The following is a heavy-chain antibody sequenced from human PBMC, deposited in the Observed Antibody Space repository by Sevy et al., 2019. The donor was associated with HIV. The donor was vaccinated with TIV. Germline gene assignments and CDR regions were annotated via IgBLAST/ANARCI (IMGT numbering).Heavy chain of an antibody. J-gene: IGHJ5*02. D-gene: IGHD5-12*01. CDR1: GGSISSYY. V-gene: IGHV4-59*01. CDR3: ARAPPVRSGDDSLNWFAP. Sequence: SETLSLICTVSGGSISSYYWSWIRHPPGRGLEYIGYIYYTGSTNYNPSLKSRVTISVDTSKNQFSLNLKSVTAADTAVYYCARAPPVRSGDDSLNWFAPWGQGTLVTVSS. CDR2: IYYTGST.